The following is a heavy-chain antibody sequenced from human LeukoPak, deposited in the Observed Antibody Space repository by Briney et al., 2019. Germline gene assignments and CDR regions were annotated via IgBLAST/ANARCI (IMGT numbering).Heavy chain of an antibody. J-gene: IGHJ4*02. CDR2: ISSSSSYI. CDR1: GFTFSSYS. D-gene: IGHD6-13*01. Sequence: GGSLRLSCAASGFTFSSYSMNWVRQAPGKGLEWVSSISSSSSYIYYADSVKGRFTISRDNAKNSLYLQMNSLRAEDTAVYYCASQGHSSSWSTNYWGQGTLVTVSS. V-gene: IGHV3-21*01. CDR3: ASQGHSSSWSTNY.